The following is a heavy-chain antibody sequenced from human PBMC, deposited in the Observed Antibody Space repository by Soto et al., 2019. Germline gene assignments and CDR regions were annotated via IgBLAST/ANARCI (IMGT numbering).Heavy chain of an antibody. Sequence: QVQLVQSGAEVKRPGSSVKVSCKASGDTFSFYSINWVRQAPGLGLEWMGRVNPILSMSNYAQRFQGRVTMTADKFTSKAYMELSGLRSEDTVMYYCATSYGSGYRAFDYWGQGALVTVSS. CDR3: ATSYGSGYRAFDY. CDR1: GDTFSFYS. J-gene: IGHJ4*02. CDR2: VNPILSMS. D-gene: IGHD3-10*01. V-gene: IGHV1-69*04.